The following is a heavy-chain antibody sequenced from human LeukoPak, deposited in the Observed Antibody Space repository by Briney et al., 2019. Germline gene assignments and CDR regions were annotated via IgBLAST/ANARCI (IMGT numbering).Heavy chain of an antibody. CDR3: ARGGVAAASAIQH. D-gene: IGHD2-2*01. CDR1: GFTFSSYA. J-gene: IGHJ1*01. V-gene: IGHV3-30*04. CDR2: ISYDGSNK. Sequence: GGSLRLFCAASGFTFSSYAMHWVRQAPGKGLEWVAVISYDGSNKYYADSVKGRFTISRDNSKNTLYLQMNSLRAEDTAVYYCARGGVAAASAIQHWGQGTLVTVSS.